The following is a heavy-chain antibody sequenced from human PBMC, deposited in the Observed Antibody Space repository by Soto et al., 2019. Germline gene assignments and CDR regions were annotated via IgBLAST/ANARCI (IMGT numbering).Heavy chain of an antibody. J-gene: IGHJ4*02. V-gene: IGHV3-21*01. CDR1: GFTFSSYS. Sequence: GSLRLSCAASGFTFSSYSMNWVRQAAGKGLEWVSSISSSSSYIYYADSVKGRFTISRDNAKNSLYLQMNSLRAEDTAVYYCARFLEGSSWSYYFDYWGQGTLVTVSS. CDR2: ISSSSSYI. CDR3: ARFLEGSSWSYYFDY. D-gene: IGHD6-13*01.